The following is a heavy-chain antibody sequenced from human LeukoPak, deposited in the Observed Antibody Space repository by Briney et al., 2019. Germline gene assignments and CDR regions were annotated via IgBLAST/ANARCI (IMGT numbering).Heavy chain of an antibody. Sequence: PSETLSLTRPAPGGSFSSYCWRWIRQPPGKGLEYLASIYYTGGTTYNSSLKSRVTISLHTTKNNFSMKLSSVTATDTAANIFARLGSCRGDNGLDDYWGQGTLVTVSS. V-gene: IGHV4-59*08. J-gene: IGHJ4*02. D-gene: IGHD2-15*01. CDR2: IYYTGGT. CDR3: ARLGSCRGDNGLDDY. CDR1: GGSFSSYC.